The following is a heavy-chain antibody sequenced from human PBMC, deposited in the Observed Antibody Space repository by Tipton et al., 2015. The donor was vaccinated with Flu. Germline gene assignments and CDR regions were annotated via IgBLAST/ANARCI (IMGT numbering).Heavy chain of an antibody. J-gene: IGHJ4*02. CDR3: AYGRRFDWLGPFDY. D-gene: IGHD3-9*01. CDR1: GFAFNSYA. V-gene: IGHV3-23*01. CDR2: ISTGGST. Sequence: SLRLPCAASGFAFNSYAMSWVRQAPGKGLEWVSGISTGGSTYYADSVKGRFTISRDNSKNTLYLEMNSLRAEDTAVYYCAYGRRFDWLGPFDYWGQGTLVTVSS.